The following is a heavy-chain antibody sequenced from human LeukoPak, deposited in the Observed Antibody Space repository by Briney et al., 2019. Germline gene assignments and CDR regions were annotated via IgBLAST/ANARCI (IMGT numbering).Heavy chain of an antibody. D-gene: IGHD3-3*01. Sequence: SETLSLTCTVSGGSISSYCWSWIRQPPGKGLEWIAYISDIGSINYNPSLKSRVTISVDTSKNQFSLKLSSVTAADTAVYYCARGLPRYDFWSGQRPNWYFDLWGRGTLVTVSS. V-gene: IGHV4-59*12. CDR3: ARGLPRYDFWSGQRPNWYFDL. J-gene: IGHJ2*01. CDR2: ISDIGSI. CDR1: GGSISSYC.